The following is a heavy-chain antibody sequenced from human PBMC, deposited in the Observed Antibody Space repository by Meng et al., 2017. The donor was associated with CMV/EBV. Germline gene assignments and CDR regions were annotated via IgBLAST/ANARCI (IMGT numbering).Heavy chain of an antibody. J-gene: IGHJ4*02. CDR3: ARGLSGSYFDY. D-gene: IGHD1-26*01. CDR2: ISYDGSNK. Sequence: SCAASGFPFSSYAMHWVRQAPGKGLEWVAVISYDGSNKYYADSVKGRFTISRDNSKNTLYLQMNSLRAEDTAVYYCARGLSGSYFDYWGQGTLVTVSS. V-gene: IGHV3-30*04. CDR1: GFPFSSYA.